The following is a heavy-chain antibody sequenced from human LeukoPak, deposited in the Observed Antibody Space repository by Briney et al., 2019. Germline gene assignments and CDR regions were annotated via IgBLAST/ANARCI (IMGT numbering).Heavy chain of an antibody. V-gene: IGHV1-2*02. J-gene: IGHJ3*02. CDR2: INPKSGDT. D-gene: IGHD1-26*01. Sequence: ASVKVSCKASGYTFTGNFIHWVRQAPGQGLEWVGLINPKSGDTTYAQRFQGRLTLTRDTFIRTAFMGLGSLGSDDTAVYYCARGGIEVPAFDIWGRGTMVTVSS. CDR3: ARGGIEVPAFDI. CDR1: GYTFTGNF.